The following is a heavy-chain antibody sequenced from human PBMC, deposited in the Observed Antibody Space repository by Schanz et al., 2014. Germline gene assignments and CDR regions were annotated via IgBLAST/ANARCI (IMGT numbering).Heavy chain of an antibody. V-gene: IGHV4-61*02. CDR1: GGSIRSGTYY. J-gene: IGHJ2*01. D-gene: IGHD1-1*01. CDR2: VFPNGIT. Sequence: QVQLQESGPGLVKPSQTLSLTCTVSGGSIRSGTYYWSWIRQPAGKALEWVGRVFPNGITNYNPTLKSRAHISLDTSKNQFSLPQASLTAADAGVYYCARDTTWRLDLWGRGTLVTVSS. CDR3: ARDTTWRLDL.